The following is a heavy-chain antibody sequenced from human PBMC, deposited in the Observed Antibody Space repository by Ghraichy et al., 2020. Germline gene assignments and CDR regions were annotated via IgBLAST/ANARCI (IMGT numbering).Heavy chain of an antibody. V-gene: IGHV3-23*01. CDR2: IRNSGGST. CDR1: GFTFSTYA. D-gene: IGHD3-22*01. CDR3: ATHYYDSSDIRYFDY. J-gene: IGHJ4*02. Sequence: GGSLRLSCAASGFTFSTYAMSWVRQAPGKGLKWVSSIRNSGGSTYYADSVKGRFTISRDNSKNTLYLQMNSLRAEDTAVYYCATHYYDSSDIRYFDYWGQGTLVTVSS.